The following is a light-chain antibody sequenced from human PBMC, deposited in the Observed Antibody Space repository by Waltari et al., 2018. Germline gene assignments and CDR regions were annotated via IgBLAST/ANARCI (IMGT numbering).Light chain of an antibody. J-gene: IGLJ1*01. Sequence: QSALTQPASVSGSPGPSITISFTGTSIYVGAYDSFSWYRQLQGKAPELMIADVSRRPSRISDRFSGSKSGDTASLTISGLQAEDEADYYCSSMISGGPLVFGSGTQVTVL. V-gene: IGLV2-14*03. CDR2: DVS. CDR1: SIYVGAYDS. CDR3: SSMISGGPLV.